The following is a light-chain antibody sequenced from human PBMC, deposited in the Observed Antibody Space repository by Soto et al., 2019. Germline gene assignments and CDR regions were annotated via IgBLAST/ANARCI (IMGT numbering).Light chain of an antibody. J-gene: IGLJ1*01. Sequence: QSALTQPASVSGSPGQSITISCTGTSSDIGGYDYVSWYQQRPGKAPKLMIYEVRYRPSGVSTRFSGSKSGKTASLTISGLQAKDEAVYYCCSYTRTSNHYFFGSGTKVTVL. CDR3: CSYTRTSNHYF. CDR1: SSDIGGYDY. V-gene: IGLV2-14*01. CDR2: EVR.